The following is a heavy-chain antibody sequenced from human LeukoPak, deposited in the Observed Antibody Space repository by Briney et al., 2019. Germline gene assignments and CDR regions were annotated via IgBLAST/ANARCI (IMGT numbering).Heavy chain of an antibody. D-gene: IGHD3-10*01. Sequence: KSSETLSLTCSVSGDSINSYYWRWVRQPAGKGLEWVGRIHSSGTTNYNPFFESRLSISVDTSQNQVSLRLTSLTAADTAVYYCARDRRCLSMACSTPGTSIYYFSHMDVWGTGTTVTVSS. V-gene: IGHV4-4*07. CDR3: ARDRRCLSMACSTPGTSIYYFSHMDV. CDR1: GDSINSYY. J-gene: IGHJ6*03. CDR2: IHSSGTT.